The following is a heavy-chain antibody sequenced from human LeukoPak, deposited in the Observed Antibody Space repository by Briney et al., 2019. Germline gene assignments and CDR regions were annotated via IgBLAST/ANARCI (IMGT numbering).Heavy chain of an antibody. CDR1: VGSFSGYY. V-gene: IGHV4-34*01. Sequence: SETLSLTCAVYVGSFSGYYWSWIRQPPGKGLEWIGEINHSGSTNYNPSLKSRVTISVDTSKNQFSLKPSSVTAADTAVYYCARVWFGKFDYWGQGTPVTVSS. J-gene: IGHJ4*02. CDR3: ARVWFGKFDY. CDR2: INHSGST. D-gene: IGHD3-10*01.